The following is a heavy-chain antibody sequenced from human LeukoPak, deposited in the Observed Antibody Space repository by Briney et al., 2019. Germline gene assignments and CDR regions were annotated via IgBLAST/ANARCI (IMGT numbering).Heavy chain of an antibody. Sequence: GESLKISCKGSGYSFTSYWIGWVRQMPGKGLEWMGIIYPGDSDTRYSPSFQGQVTISADKSISTAYLQWSSLKASDTAMYYCARVRGFRIAVAQINWFDPWGQGTLVTVSS. J-gene: IGHJ5*02. CDR1: GYSFTSYW. D-gene: IGHD6-19*01. CDR3: ARVRGFRIAVAQINWFDP. CDR2: IYPGDSDT. V-gene: IGHV5-51*01.